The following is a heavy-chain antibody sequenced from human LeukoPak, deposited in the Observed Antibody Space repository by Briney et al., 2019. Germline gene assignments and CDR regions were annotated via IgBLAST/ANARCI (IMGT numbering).Heavy chain of an antibody. CDR3: AKAGIGVVGYFDY. V-gene: IGHV3-23*01. CDR1: GFTFSSYA. Sequence: GGSLRLSCAASGFTFSSYAMSWVRQAPGEGLGWVSTIRGSGGGTYYADSVKGRFTISRDNSKNTLYLQMNSLRDEDTALYYCAKAGIGVVGYFDYWGQGTLVTVSS. J-gene: IGHJ4*02. D-gene: IGHD6-19*01. CDR2: IRGSGGGT.